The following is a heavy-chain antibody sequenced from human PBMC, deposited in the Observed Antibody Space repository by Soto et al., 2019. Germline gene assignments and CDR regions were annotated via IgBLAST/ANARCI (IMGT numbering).Heavy chain of an antibody. D-gene: IGHD3-10*01. Sequence: QVQLQESGPGLVKPSETLSLICTVSGGSISSYYWSWIRQPPGKGLEWIGYIYYSGSTNYNPSLKRRVTISLDTSKNPFSLKLSSVTAADTAVYYCARDDYGSGNDYWGQGTLVTVSS. CDR3: ARDDYGSGNDY. CDR2: IYYSGST. V-gene: IGHV4-59*01. CDR1: GGSISSYY. J-gene: IGHJ4*02.